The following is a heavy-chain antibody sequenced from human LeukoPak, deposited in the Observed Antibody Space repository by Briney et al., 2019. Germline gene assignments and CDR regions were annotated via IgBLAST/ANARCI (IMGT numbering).Heavy chain of an antibody. J-gene: IGHJ4*02. Sequence: SSETLSLTCTVSGGSISSGGYYWSWIRQPPGKGLECIGYIYYTGSTNYNYNPSLKSRVTISVDTSKNQFSLKLSSVTAADTAVYYCARHGPRRDGYNYDYWGPGTLVTVSS. CDR2: IYYTGSTNY. CDR3: ARHGPRRDGYNYDY. D-gene: IGHD5-24*01. V-gene: IGHV4-61*08. CDR1: GGSISSGGYY.